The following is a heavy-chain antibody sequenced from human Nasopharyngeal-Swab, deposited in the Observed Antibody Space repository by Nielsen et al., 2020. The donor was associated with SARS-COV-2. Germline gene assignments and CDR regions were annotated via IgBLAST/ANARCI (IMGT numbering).Heavy chain of an antibody. CDR2: IGAYNGNT. CDR1: GYIFTSYD. Sequence: ASVNVSCKASGYIFTSYDIGWVRQARGQGLEWMGWIGAYNGNTNYAQKFQDRVTMTTDTSTSTVYMELRSLRSDDTAVYYCARHGVAEDYWGQGTLVTVSS. D-gene: IGHD3-3*01. CDR3: ARHGVAEDY. V-gene: IGHV1-18*01. J-gene: IGHJ4*02.